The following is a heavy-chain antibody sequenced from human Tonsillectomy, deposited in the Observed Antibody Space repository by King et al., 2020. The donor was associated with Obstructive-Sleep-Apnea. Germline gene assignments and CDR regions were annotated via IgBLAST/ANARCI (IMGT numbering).Heavy chain of an antibody. V-gene: IGHV2-26*01. CDR1: GFSLSNARMG. CDR2: IFSNDEK. J-gene: IGHJ3*02. CDR3: ARYSSLHDAFDI. D-gene: IGHD2-15*01. Sequence: TLQESGPVLVKPPETLTLTCTVSGFSLSNARMGVSWIRQPPGKALEWLAQIFSNDEKAYSTSLKNRLTISKDTSKSQVVLTMTNMDPVDTATYYCARYSSLHDAFDIWGQGTMVTVSS.